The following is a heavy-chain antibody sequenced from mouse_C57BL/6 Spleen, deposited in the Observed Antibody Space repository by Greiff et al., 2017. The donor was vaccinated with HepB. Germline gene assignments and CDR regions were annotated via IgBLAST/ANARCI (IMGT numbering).Heavy chain of an antibody. CDR2: IYPSDSET. Sequence: QVQLQQPGAELVRPGSSVKLSCKASGYTFTSYWMDWVKQRPGQGLEWIGNIYPSDSETHYNQKFKDKATLTVDKSSSTAYMQLSSLTSEDSAVYYCARSNWDWDVDYWGQGTTLTVSS. V-gene: IGHV1-61*01. D-gene: IGHD4-1*01. CDR1: GYTFTSYW. J-gene: IGHJ2*01. CDR3: ARSNWDWDVDY.